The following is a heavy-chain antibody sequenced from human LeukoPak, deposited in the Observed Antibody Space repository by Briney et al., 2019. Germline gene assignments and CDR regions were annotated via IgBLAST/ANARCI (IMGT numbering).Heavy chain of an antibody. D-gene: IGHD1-26*01. Sequence: ASVKVSCKASGYTFTGYYMHWVRQAPGQGLEWMGWINPNSGGTNYAQKFQGRVTMTRDTSISTAYMELSRLRSGDTAVYYCASWSIVGATGPDAFDIWGQGTMVTVSS. CDR1: GYTFTGYY. CDR2: INPNSGGT. CDR3: ASWSIVGATGPDAFDI. J-gene: IGHJ3*02. V-gene: IGHV1-2*02.